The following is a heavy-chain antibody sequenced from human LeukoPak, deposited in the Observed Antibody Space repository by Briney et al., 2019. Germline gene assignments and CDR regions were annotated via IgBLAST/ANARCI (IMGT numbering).Heavy chain of an antibody. J-gene: IGHJ4*02. Sequence: GRSLRLSCAASGFNLSYYDMHWVRQTTGKGLECVSAIGAAGDTYYPGSVKGRFTISRENARNSLYLQMNSLRAEDTAVYYCARSPRGYSYGHIDYWGQGTLVTVSS. CDR1: GFNLSYYD. CDR3: ARSPRGYSYGHIDY. V-gene: IGHV3-13*01. CDR2: IGAAGDT. D-gene: IGHD5-18*01.